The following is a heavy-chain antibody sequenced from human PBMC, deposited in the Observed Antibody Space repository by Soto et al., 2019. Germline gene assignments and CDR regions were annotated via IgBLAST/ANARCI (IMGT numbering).Heavy chain of an antibody. V-gene: IGHV4-59*12. CDR1: GGSISSYY. Sequence: SETLSLTCTGSGGSISSYYWSWIRQPPGKGLEWIGYIYYSGSTNYNPSLKSRVTISVDTSKNQFSLKLSSVTAADTAVYYCAREGSGRSFDYWGQGTLVTVSS. D-gene: IGHD6-19*01. J-gene: IGHJ4*02. CDR2: IYYSGST. CDR3: AREGSGRSFDY.